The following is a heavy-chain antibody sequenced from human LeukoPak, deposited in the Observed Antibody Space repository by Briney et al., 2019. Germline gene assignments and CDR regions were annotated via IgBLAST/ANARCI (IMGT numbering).Heavy chain of an antibody. V-gene: IGHV3-33*02. Sequence: GGSLRLSCAASGFTFRNYGMYWVRQAPGKGLEWVAIIWYDGSNKYYTDSAKGRFTISRDNSKNTLFLQMNSLRVEDTAVYYCVRHTGSFPLGGMDDWGQGTTVTVSS. J-gene: IGHJ6*02. CDR3: VRHTGSFPLGGMDD. CDR2: IWYDGSNK. CDR1: GFTFRNYG. D-gene: IGHD1-26*01.